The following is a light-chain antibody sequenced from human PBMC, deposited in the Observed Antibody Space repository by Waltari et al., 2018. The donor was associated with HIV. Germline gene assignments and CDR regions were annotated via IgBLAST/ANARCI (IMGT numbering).Light chain of an antibody. CDR2: NNN. J-gene: IGLJ2*01. CDR1: SSNIGRNP. V-gene: IGLV1-44*01. Sequence: QSVLTQPPSAFGSPGQRVIIPCSGSSSNIGRNPVNWYQHLPGTAPRLLIFNNNQRPAGVPDRFSGSKSGTSASLAISWLQSEDEADYYCATWDGRLNGPVFGGGTKLTVL. CDR3: ATWDGRLNGPV.